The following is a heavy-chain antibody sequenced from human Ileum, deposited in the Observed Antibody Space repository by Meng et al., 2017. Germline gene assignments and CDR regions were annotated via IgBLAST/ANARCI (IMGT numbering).Heavy chain of an antibody. J-gene: IGHJ5*02. CDR3: ARQPTGYPNWFDP. Sequence: VNPCRTLPTTCLVFCLSISSTTTVYSWGWIRQPPGKGLELIGSIYSTGTTYYNPSLESRVTISRDTSKNQFSLKLTSVTAADTAVYYCARQPTGYPNWFDPWGQGTLVTVSS. D-gene: IGHD3-9*01. CDR2: IYSTGTT. CDR1: CLSISSTTTVYS. V-gene: IGHV4-39*07.